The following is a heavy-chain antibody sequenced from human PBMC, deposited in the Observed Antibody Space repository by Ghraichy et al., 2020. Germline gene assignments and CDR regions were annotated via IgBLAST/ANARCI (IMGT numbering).Heavy chain of an antibody. Sequence: GGSLRLSCAASGFTFSSYGMHWVRQAPGKGLEWVAVISYDGSNKYYADSVKGRFTISRDNSKNTLYLQMNSLRAEDTAVYYCAKIDGHSGSYLGGPEYYFDYWGQGTLVTVSS. CDR3: AKIDGHSGSYLGGPEYYFDY. V-gene: IGHV3-30*18. CDR2: ISYDGSNK. J-gene: IGHJ4*02. D-gene: IGHD1-26*01. CDR1: GFTFSSYG.